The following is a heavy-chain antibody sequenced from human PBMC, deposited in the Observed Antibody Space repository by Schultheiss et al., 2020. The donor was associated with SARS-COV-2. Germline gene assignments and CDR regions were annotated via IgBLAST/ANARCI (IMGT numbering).Heavy chain of an antibody. CDR3: ARGPRGVRWFDP. Sequence: SQTLSLTCVVYGGSFSGYYWNWIRQPPGKGLEWIGEINHSGSTNYNPSLKSRVTISVDTSKNQFSLKLRSVTAADTAIYYCARGPRGVRWFDPWGQGILVTVSS. D-gene: IGHD3-10*01. CDR1: GGSFSGYY. V-gene: IGHV4-34*01. CDR2: INHSGST. J-gene: IGHJ5*02.